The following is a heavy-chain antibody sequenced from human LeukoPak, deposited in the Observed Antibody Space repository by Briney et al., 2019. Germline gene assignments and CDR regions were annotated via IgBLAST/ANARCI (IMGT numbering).Heavy chain of an antibody. CDR2: LSSDGVNK. CDR3: AKEWTHPISFDY. J-gene: IGHJ4*02. Sequence: GGSLRLSCAASGFTFSSYPMPWVRQTPGKGLEWVAILSSDGVNKRYADSVQGRFTISRDNFKNTLYLQMNSLRAEDTAVYYCAKEWTHPISFDYWGQGTLVTVSS. D-gene: IGHD3/OR15-3a*01. CDR1: GFTFSSYP. V-gene: IGHV3-30-3*01.